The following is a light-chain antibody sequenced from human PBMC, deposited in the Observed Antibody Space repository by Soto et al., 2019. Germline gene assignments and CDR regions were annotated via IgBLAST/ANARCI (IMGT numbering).Light chain of an antibody. Sequence: AIQLTQSPSSLSASVGDRVTITCRASQGISSALAWYQQKPGKAPKLLIYDASSFESGVPSRFSGSGSGTDFTLTISSLQPEDFATYYCQQFNSYPFITFGQGTRLEIK. J-gene: IGKJ5*01. V-gene: IGKV1-13*02. CDR3: QQFNSYPFIT. CDR2: DAS. CDR1: QGISSA.